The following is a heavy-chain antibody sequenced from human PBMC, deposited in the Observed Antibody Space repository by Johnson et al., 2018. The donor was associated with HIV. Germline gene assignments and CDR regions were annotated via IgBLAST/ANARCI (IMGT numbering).Heavy chain of an antibody. V-gene: IGHV3-64*01. J-gene: IGHJ3*02. CDR1: GFTFSSYA. D-gene: IGHD3-10*01. CDR3: VRLRGAFDI. CDR2: IRSNGGST. Sequence: VQVVESGGGLVKPGGSLRLSCAASGFTFSSYAMHWVRQAPGKGLEYVSGIRSNGGSTYYAKSVKGRFTISRENSKNTLYLQMGSLRVEDMAVYYCVRLRGAFDIWGQGTMVTVSS.